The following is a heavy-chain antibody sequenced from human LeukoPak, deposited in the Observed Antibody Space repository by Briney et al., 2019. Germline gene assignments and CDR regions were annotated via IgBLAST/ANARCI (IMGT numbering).Heavy chain of an antibody. Sequence: ASVKVSCKASGYSFTSYDINWVRQATGQGLEWMGWMNPNSGNTGYAQKFQGRVTMTRNTSISTAYMELGSLRSEDTAVYYCARGRGSYTRFDPWGLGTLVTVSS. CDR2: MNPNSGNT. J-gene: IGHJ5*02. D-gene: IGHD1-26*01. CDR3: ARGRGSYTRFDP. V-gene: IGHV1-8*02. CDR1: GYSFTSYD.